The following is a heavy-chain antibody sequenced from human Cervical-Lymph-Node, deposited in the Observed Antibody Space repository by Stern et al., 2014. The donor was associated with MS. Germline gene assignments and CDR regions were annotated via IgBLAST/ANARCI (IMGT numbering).Heavy chain of an antibody. V-gene: IGHV4-59*11. Sequence: QVQLQASGPRMVQPSETLSLTCTVVSGGSIIPHYWSWIRQPPGKGLEWIGYIHYSGTTYYTPTLKSRVTMSVDTSKNQFSLKLSSVTAADTAVYYCARDRGPIDKYYRGSGSFYDEGWFDPWGQGTLVSVSS. CDR1: GGSIIPHY. J-gene: IGHJ5*02. CDR2: IHYSGTT. CDR3: ARDRGPIDKYYRGSGSFYDEGWFDP. D-gene: IGHD3-10*01.